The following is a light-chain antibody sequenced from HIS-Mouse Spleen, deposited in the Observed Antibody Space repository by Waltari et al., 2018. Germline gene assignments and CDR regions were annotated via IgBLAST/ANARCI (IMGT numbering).Light chain of an antibody. CDR1: TPQPRAGHN. Sequence: QSVLTHPPSVSGAPGPRVPIPAPVCTPQPRAGHNLHWYQQLPGTAPKLLIYGNSNRPSGVPDRFSGSKSGTSASLAITGLQAEDEADYYCQSYDSSLSGWVFGGGTKLTVL. CDR3: QSYDSSLSGWV. CDR2: GNS. V-gene: IGLV1-40*01. J-gene: IGLJ3*02.